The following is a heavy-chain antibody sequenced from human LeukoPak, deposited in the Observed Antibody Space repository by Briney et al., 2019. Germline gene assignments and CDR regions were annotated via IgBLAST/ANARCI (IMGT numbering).Heavy chain of an antibody. D-gene: IGHD3-10*01. CDR3: HGSGSYYNGGVFDY. CDR2: MNPNSGNT. J-gene: IGHJ4*02. V-gene: IGHV1-8*03. Sequence: GASVKVSCKASGYTFTTYDINWVRQATGQGLEWMGWMNPNSGNTGYAQKFQGRVTFSRDTSISTAYMELSSLRAEDTAVYYCHGSGSYYNGGVFDYWGQGTLVTVSS. CDR1: GYTFTTYD.